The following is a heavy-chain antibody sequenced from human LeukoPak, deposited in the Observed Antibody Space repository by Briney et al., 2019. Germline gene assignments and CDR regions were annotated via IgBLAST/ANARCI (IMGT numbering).Heavy chain of an antibody. V-gene: IGHV3-64D*09. CDR3: VKAILFGSVSYYAD. J-gene: IGHJ4*02. Sequence: PGGSLRRSCSASGFTFSYFPMHWVRQAPGKGLEYVSAVSSDGGSTYYADSVRGRFTISRDNSKNTLSLQMGSLTTEDTAVYYCVKAILFGSVSYYADWGQGTLVTVSS. D-gene: IGHD3-22*01. CDR1: GFTFSYFP. CDR2: VSSDGGST.